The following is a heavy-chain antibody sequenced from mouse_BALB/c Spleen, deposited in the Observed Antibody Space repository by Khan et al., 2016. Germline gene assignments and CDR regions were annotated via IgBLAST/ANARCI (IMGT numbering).Heavy chain of an antibody. J-gene: IGHJ2*01. D-gene: IGHD2-1*01. Sequence: VQLQQSGAELVKPGASVTLSCTASGFKIKDTYLHWVKQRPEQGLEWIGRIDPANGNFKFDPKFQGKATITADTYSNTTYLQLSGLTSEDTAVYCCAGGNSPFDYWGQGTTLTVSS. V-gene: IGHV14-3*02. CDR3: AGGNSPFDY. CDR1: GFKIKDTY. CDR2: IDPANGNF.